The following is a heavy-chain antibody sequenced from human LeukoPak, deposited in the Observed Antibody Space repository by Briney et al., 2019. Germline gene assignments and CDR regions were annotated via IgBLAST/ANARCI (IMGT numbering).Heavy chain of an antibody. V-gene: IGHV4-4*02. D-gene: IGHD1-26*01. Sequence: SGTLSLTCGVSGGSISSGKWWSWVRQPPGKGLEWIGEISHSGSPNYNPSLKSRVTISVDTSKNQFSLKLSPVTAADTAVYYCARGGSYGPGFVAFDIWGQGTVVAVSS. CDR3: ARGGSYGPGFVAFDI. J-gene: IGHJ3*02. CDR2: ISHSGSP. CDR1: GGSISSGKW.